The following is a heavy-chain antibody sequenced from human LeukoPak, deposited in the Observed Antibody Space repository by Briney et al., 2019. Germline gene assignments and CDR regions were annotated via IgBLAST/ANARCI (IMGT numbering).Heavy chain of an antibody. J-gene: IGHJ4*02. CDR3: ARVYGAGTYLFDY. CDR1: GFTLSDYY. CDR2: ICSSGSTI. Sequence: GVPLSLSCGASGFTLSDYYMSWIRHAPGKGRVGVSYICSSGSTIYHTSSVKGRFTISRDNAKNSLYLQMNSLRAEDTAVYYCARVYGAGTYLFDYWGQGTLVTVSS. V-gene: IGHV3-11*01. D-gene: IGHD3-10*01.